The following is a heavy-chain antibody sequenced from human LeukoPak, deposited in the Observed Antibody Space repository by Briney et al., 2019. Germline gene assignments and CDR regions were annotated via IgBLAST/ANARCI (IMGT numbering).Heavy chain of an antibody. J-gene: IGHJ5*02. D-gene: IGHD3-9*01. Sequence: GVSLRLSCAASGFTSSSYAMHWVRQAPGKGLEWVAVISYDGSNKYYEDTVKGGFTISRDNSKNTLYLQMNSLRAEDTAVYYCASTISWQNWFDPWGQGTLVTVSS. CDR1: GFTSSSYA. CDR2: ISYDGSNK. CDR3: ASTISWQNWFDP. V-gene: IGHV3-30-3*02.